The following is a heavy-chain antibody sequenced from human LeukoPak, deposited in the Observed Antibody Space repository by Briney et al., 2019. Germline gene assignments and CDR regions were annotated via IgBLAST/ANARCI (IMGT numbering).Heavy chain of an antibody. D-gene: IGHD2-2*01. Sequence: PSETLSLTCTVSGVSISSYYWSWIRQPPGKGLEWMGYIYYSGSTNYNPSLKSRVTISVDTSKKQFSLKLSSVTAADTAVYYCARSQYRADAFDIWGQGTMVTVSS. J-gene: IGHJ3*02. CDR3: ARSQYRADAFDI. V-gene: IGHV4-59*01. CDR1: GVSISSYY. CDR2: IYYSGST.